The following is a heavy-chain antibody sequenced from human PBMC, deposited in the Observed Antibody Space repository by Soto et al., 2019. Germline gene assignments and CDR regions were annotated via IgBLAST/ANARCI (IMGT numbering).Heavy chain of an antibody. D-gene: IGHD3-3*01. CDR3: AKDYDFWSGYLYMDV. J-gene: IGHJ6*03. CDR1: GFTFSSYG. CDR2: ISYDGSNK. V-gene: IGHV3-30*18. Sequence: QVQLVESGGGVVQPGRSLRLSCAASGFTFSSYGMHWVRQAPGKGLEWVAVISYDGSNKYYADSVKGRFTISRDNSKNTLYLRMNSLRAEDTAVYCCAKDYDFWSGYLYMDVWGKVTTVTVCS.